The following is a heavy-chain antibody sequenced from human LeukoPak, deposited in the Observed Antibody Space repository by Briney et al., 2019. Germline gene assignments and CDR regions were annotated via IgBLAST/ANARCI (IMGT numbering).Heavy chain of an antibody. CDR3: ARDSSGYYYEGPFDY. V-gene: IGHV4-4*07. J-gene: IGHJ4*02. CDR1: GGSISSYY. CDR2: IYTSGST. D-gene: IGHD3-22*01. Sequence: SSETLSLTCTVSGGSISSYYWSWIRQPAGKGLEWIGRIYTSGSTNYNPSLKSRVTMSVDTSKNQFFLKLSSVTAADTAVYYCARDSSGYYYEGPFDYWGQGTLVTVSS.